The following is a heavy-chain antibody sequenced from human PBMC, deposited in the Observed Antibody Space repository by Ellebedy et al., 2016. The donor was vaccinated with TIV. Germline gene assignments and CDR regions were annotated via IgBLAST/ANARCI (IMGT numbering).Heavy chain of an antibody. V-gene: IGHV4-59*12. CDR3: ARVVVPAAMLLYYYYAMDV. D-gene: IGHD2-2*01. Sequence: MPSETLSLTCTVSHGPLSGSCWSWIRQRPGKERDWLGDIFYKGSPLYNPSLKSRVTISRDTSKNQFSLKLSSVTAADTAVYYCARVVVPAAMLLYYYYAMDVWGQGTTVTVSS. J-gene: IGHJ6*02. CDR1: HGPLSGSC. CDR2: IFYKGSP.